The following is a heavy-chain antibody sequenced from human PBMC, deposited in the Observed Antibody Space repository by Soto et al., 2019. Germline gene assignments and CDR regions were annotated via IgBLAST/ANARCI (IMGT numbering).Heavy chain of an antibody. Sequence: EVQLVESGGGLVQSGGSLRLSCIASGFSLTQYWMSWVRQTPRKGLEWVAKINEDGTKRDYMESVEGRFTISRDKAKNSVSLQMSSLRADDTAVYFCTRWDGRCSGGSCFFDSWGQGTLVTVSS. V-gene: IGHV3-7*01. CDR1: GFSLTQYW. CDR2: INEDGTKR. J-gene: IGHJ4*02. D-gene: IGHD2-15*01. CDR3: TRWDGRCSGGSCFFDS.